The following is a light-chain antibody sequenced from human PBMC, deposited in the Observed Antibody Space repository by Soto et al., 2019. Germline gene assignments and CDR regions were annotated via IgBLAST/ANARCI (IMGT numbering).Light chain of an antibody. Sequence: QSALTQPTSASGSPGQSVTISCTGTKNDIGVYDFVSWYQHHPGKAPRLILYEVVQRPSGVPDRVSGSKSGNTASLTVSGLQAADEADYFCESYAGSNTYVFGSGTKVTVL. J-gene: IGLJ1*01. CDR2: EVV. CDR1: KNDIGVYDF. CDR3: ESYAGSNTYV. V-gene: IGLV2-8*01.